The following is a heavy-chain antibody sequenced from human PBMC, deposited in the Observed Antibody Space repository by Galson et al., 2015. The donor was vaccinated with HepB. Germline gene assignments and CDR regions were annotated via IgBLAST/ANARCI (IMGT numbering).Heavy chain of an antibody. CDR2: IYYSGST. CDR3: AGIPSTYDSSGYYWLGAFDI. D-gene: IGHD3-22*01. J-gene: IGHJ4*02. Sequence: ETLSLTCTVSGGSISSYYWSWIRQPPGKGLEWIGYIYYSGSTNYNPSLKSRVTISVDTSKNQFSLKLSSVTAADTAVYYCAGIPSTYDSSGYYWLGAFDIWGQGTLVTVSS. CDR1: GGSISSYY. V-gene: IGHV4-59*01.